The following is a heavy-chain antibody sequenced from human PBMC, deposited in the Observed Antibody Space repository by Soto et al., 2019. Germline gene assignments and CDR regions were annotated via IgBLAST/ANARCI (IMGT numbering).Heavy chain of an antibody. J-gene: IGHJ4*02. CDR2: VSSDGGST. V-gene: IGHV3-64D*06. CDR1: GFTFSSYA. Sequence: HPGGSLRLSCSVSGFTFSSYAMHWVRQAPGKGLQYVSSVSSDGGSTYYADSVRGRFTISRDNSKSTLYLQMSSLRAEDSAVYFCVKDRYIDYWGQGTLVTVSS. CDR3: VKDRYIDY.